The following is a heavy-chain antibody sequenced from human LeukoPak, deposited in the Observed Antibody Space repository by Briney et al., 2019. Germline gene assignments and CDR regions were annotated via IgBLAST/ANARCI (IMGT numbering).Heavy chain of an antibody. Sequence: ASVKVSCKASGYTFTGYYMHWVRQAPGQGLEWMGWINPNSGGTNYAQKFQGRVTMTRDTSISTAYMEPSRLRSDDTAVYYCARGLSAGTNEFDYWGQGTLVTVSS. CDR3: ARGLSAGTNEFDY. J-gene: IGHJ4*02. D-gene: IGHD6-13*01. CDR2: INPNSGGT. V-gene: IGHV1-2*02. CDR1: GYTFTGYY.